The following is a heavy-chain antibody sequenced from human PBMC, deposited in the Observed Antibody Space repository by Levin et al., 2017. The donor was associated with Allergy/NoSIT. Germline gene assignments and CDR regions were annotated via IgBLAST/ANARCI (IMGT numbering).Heavy chain of an antibody. CDR2: INHSGST. Sequence: SETLSLTCAVYGGSFSGYYWSWIRQPPGKGLEWIGEINHSGSTNYNPSLKSRVTISVDTSKNQFSLKLSSVTAADTAVYYCARGRGGVSSRQYYYYYYMDVWGKGTTVTVSS. CDR3: ARGRGGVSSRQYYYYYYMDV. CDR1: GGSFSGYY. D-gene: IGHD2-2*01. V-gene: IGHV4-34*01. J-gene: IGHJ6*03.